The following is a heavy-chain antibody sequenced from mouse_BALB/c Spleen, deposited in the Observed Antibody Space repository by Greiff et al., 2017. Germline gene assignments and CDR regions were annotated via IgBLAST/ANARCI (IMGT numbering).Heavy chain of an antibody. CDR3: AGVDSAGYCAMDY. V-gene: IGHV5-4*02. D-gene: IGHD3-2*02. J-gene: IGHJ4*01. CDR1: GFTFSDYY. Sequence: EVQLQESGGGLVKPGGSLKLSCAASGFTFSDYYMYWVRQTPEKRLEWVATISDGGSYTYYPDSVKGRFTISRDNAKNNLYLQMSSLKSEDTAMYYCAGVDSAGYCAMDYWGQGTSVTVSS. CDR2: ISDGGSYT.